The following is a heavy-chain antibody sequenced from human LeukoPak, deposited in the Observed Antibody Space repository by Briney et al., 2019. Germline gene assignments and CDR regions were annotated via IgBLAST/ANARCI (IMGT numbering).Heavy chain of an antibody. CDR3: ARPYSSNWYDAFHI. CDR1: GGPISSYY. D-gene: IGHD6-13*01. J-gene: IGHJ3*02. CDR2: VSYRGDT. V-gene: IGHV4-59*01. Sequence: SETLSLTCTVFGGPISSYYWSWIRQPPGKGLEWIGYVSYRGDTNYNPSLKSRVTISVDTSKNQFSLKLSSVTAADTAVYYCARPYSSNWYDAFHIWGQGTMVTVSS.